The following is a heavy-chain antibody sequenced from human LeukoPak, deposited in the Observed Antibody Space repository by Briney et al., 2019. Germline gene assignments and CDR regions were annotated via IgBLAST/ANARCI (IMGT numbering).Heavy chain of an antibody. CDR3: AKDDRKFIAAASYFDY. Sequence: GGSLRLSCAASGFTFSTYAMSWVRQAPGKGLEWVSAISGSTGRTYYADSVKARFTISRDNSKNTLYLQMNSRRAEDTAVYYCAKDDRKFIAAASYFDYWGQGTLVTVSS. CDR1: GFTFSTYA. V-gene: IGHV3-23*01. D-gene: IGHD6-13*01. CDR2: ISGSTGRT. J-gene: IGHJ4*02.